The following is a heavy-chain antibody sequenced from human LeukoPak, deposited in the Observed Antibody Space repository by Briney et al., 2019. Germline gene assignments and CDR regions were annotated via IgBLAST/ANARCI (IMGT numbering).Heavy chain of an antibody. V-gene: IGHV4-59*07. J-gene: IGHJ6*02. D-gene: IGHD3-10*01. CDR3: ARTSRHFYGSGTNLTPWPAGMDV. CDR1: GASMSGFF. Sequence: SDTLSLTCPVSGASMSGFFWTWLRQPPGRALQWIGSIYYSGGSTKYNPALKSRVPISVDTSKSQFSLSLNSATATDTAVYYCARTSRHFYGSGTNLTPWPAGMDVWGQGTTVTVSS. CDR2: IYYSGGST.